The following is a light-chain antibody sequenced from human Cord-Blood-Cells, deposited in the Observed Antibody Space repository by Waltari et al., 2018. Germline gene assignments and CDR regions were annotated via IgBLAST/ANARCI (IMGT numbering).Light chain of an antibody. Sequence: DIVMTQSPLSLPVTPGEPASISCRSSQSLLHSNGYNYLDWYLQKPGQSPQLLIYLGSNRASGGPDRFSGSGSGTDFTLKISRVLAEDVWVYYCMQALQTPFTFGPGTKVDIK. V-gene: IGKV2-28*01. CDR2: LGS. CDR1: QSLLHSNGYNY. J-gene: IGKJ3*01. CDR3: MQALQTPFT.